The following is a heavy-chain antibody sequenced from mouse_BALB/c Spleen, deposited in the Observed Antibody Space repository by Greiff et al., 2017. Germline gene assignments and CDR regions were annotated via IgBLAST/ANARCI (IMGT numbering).Heavy chain of an antibody. J-gene: IGHJ1*01. CDR1: GYTFTSYT. CDR3: ERDGGYYGWYFDV. V-gene: IGHV1-4*01. Sequence: VQLQQSGAELARPGASVKMSCKASGYTFTSYTMPWVHQRPGQGLEWIGYINPSSGYTNYNQKFKDKATLTADKSSSTAYMQLSSLTSEDSAVYYSERDGGYYGWYFDVWGAGTTVTVSS. CDR2: INPSSGYT. D-gene: IGHD1-1*01.